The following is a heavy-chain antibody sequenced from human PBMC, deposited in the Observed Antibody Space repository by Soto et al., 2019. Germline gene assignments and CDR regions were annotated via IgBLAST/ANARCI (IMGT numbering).Heavy chain of an antibody. CDR3: ARGEEYSGRIFDY. Sequence: TLSLTCAITGDSVSSNSDGWSWVRQSPSSGLEWLGRTYYRSKWYYEYAVSVRGRITINPDTSKNQYSLQLNSVTPEDTAVYFCARGEEYSGRIFDYWGQGTLVTVSS. CDR1: GDSVSSNSDG. V-gene: IGHV6-1*01. D-gene: IGHD1-26*01. J-gene: IGHJ4*01. CDR2: TYYRSKWYY.